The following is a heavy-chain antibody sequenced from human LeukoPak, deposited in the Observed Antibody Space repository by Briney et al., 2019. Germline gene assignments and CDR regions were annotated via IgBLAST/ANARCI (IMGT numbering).Heavy chain of an antibody. CDR3: AKVGGSGSYYIFGDY. CDR2: ISGSGGST. Sequence: GGTLRLSCAASGFTFSSYGMSWVRQAPGKGLEWVSAISGSGGSTYYADSVKGRFTISRDNSKNTLYLQMDSLRAEDTAVYYCAKVGGSGSYYIFGDYWGQGTLVTVSS. V-gene: IGHV3-23*01. CDR1: GFTFSSYG. J-gene: IGHJ4*02. D-gene: IGHD3-10*01.